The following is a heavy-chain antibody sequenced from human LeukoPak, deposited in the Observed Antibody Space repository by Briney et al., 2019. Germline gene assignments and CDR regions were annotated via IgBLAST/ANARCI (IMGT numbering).Heavy chain of an antibody. CDR3: ARGDSSSWSLFDY. CDR1: SGSISDYY. J-gene: IGHJ4*02. Sequence: SETLSLTCTVSSGSISDYYWSWIRQPPGKALEWVGSIYESGRTHYNPSLRSRITISVDTSKNQLSLELSSVTAADTAVYYCARGDSSSWSLFDYWGQGTLVTVSS. V-gene: IGHV4-4*08. D-gene: IGHD6-13*01. CDR2: IYESGRT.